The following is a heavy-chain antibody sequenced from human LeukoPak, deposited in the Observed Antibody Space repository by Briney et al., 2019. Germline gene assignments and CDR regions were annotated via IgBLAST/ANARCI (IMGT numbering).Heavy chain of an antibody. CDR3: ARDGELVGATTLDY. J-gene: IGHJ4*02. Sequence: ASVKVSCKASGYTFTSYAMHWVRQAPGQRLEWMGWINAGNGNTKYSQKLQGRVTITRDTSASTAYMELSSLRSEDTAVYYCARDGELVGATTLDYWGQGTLVTVSS. CDR1: GYTFTSYA. V-gene: IGHV1-3*01. D-gene: IGHD1-26*01. CDR2: INAGNGNT.